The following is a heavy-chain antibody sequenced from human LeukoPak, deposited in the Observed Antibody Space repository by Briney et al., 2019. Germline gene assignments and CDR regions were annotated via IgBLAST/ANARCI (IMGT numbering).Heavy chain of an antibody. CDR3: AKDDAWLQYGD. D-gene: IGHD5-24*01. V-gene: IGHV3-23*01. CDR1: GFTFSDYY. Sequence: GGSLRLSCAASGFTFSDYYMSWIRQAPGKGLEWVSAISGSGGSTYYADSVKGRFTISRDNSKNTLYLQMNSLRPEDTAVYYCAKDDAWLQYGDWGRGTLVTVSS. CDR2: ISGSGGST. J-gene: IGHJ4*02.